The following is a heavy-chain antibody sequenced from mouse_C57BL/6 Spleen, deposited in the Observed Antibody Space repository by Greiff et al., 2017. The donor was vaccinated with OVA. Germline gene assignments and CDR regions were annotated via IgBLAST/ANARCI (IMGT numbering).Heavy chain of an antibody. V-gene: IGHV2-5*01. Sequence: VQLQQSGPGLVQPSQSLSITCTVSGFSLTSYGVHWVRQSPGKGLEWLGVIWRGGSTDYNAAFMSRLSITKDNSKSQVFFKMNSLQADDTAIYYCAKKGLGRDYAMDYWGQGTSVTVSS. D-gene: IGHD4-1*01. J-gene: IGHJ4*01. CDR1: GFSLTSYG. CDR2: IWRGGST. CDR3: AKKGLGRDYAMDY.